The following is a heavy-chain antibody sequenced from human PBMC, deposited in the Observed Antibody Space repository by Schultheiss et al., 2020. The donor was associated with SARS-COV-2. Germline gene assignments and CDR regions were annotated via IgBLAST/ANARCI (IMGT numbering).Heavy chain of an antibody. J-gene: IGHJ4*02. D-gene: IGHD3-10*01. CDR1: GGSISSGGYY. V-gene: IGHV4-31*03. CDR2: IYYSGST. Sequence: SETLSLTCTVSGGSISSGGYYWSWIRQHPGKGLEWIGYIYYSGSTYYNPSLKSRVTISVDTSKNQFSLKVSSVTATDTAVYYCARGVYGSGSYYNVGYFDYWGQGTLVTVSS. CDR3: ARGVYGSGSYYNVGYFDY.